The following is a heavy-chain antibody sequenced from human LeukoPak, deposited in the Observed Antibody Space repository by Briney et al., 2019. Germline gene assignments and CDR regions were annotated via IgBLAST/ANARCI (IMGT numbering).Heavy chain of an antibody. V-gene: IGHV3-21*01. D-gene: IGHD3-22*01. J-gene: IGHJ4*02. Sequence: PGGSLRLSCAASGFTFSSYSMNWVRQAPGKGLEWVSSISSSSSYIYYADSVKGRFTISRDNAKNSLYLQMNSLRAEDTAVYYCAREPLGYDSSGTNFFDYWGQGTLVTVSS. CDR2: ISSSSSYI. CDR1: GFTFSSYS. CDR3: AREPLGYDSSGTNFFDY.